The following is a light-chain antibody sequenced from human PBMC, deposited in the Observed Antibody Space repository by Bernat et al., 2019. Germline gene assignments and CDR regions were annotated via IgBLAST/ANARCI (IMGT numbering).Light chain of an antibody. J-gene: IGLJ2*01. V-gene: IGLV2-8*01. CDR3: NSYAGSNNVL. CDR2: EVT. Sequence: QSALTQPPSASGSPGQSVTISCTGTSSDVGGYNYVSWFQQYPGKAPKLIIYEVTRRPSGVPDRFSGSKSGSTASLTVSGLQPEDEADYYGNSYAGSNNVLFGGGTKLTVL. CDR1: SSDVGGYNY.